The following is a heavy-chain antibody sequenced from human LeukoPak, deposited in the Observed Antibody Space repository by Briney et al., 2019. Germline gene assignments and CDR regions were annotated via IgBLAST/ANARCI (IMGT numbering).Heavy chain of an antibody. V-gene: IGHV3-23*01. CDR1: GLTFNNFA. CDR2: IVGSGGAT. D-gene: IGHD2-8*01. CDR3: AKNRGYCATGTCYHMDV. J-gene: IGHJ6*03. Sequence: GGPLRLSCAASGLTFNNFAMTWVRQAPGKGLEWVSTIVGSGGATYSADSVKGRFTVSRDNSKNTLYLQMNSLRAEDTAMYYCAKNRGYCATGTCYHMDVWGKGTTVTVSS.